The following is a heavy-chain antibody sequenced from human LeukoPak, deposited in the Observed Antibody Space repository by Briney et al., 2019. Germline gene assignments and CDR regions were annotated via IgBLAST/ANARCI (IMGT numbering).Heavy chain of an antibody. CDR2: ISGSGGST. Sequence: PGGSLRLSCAASGFTLSSCAMSWVRQAPGKGLEWVSAISGSGGSTYYADSVKGRFTISRDNSKNTLYLQMNSLRAEDTAVYYCAKDSSGYSYFDYWGQGTLVTVSS. J-gene: IGHJ4*02. D-gene: IGHD6-19*01. CDR3: AKDSSGYSYFDY. V-gene: IGHV3-23*01. CDR1: GFTLSSCA.